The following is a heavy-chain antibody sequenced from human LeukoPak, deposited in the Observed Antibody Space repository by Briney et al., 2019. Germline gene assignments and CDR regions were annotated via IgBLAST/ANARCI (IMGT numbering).Heavy chain of an antibody. CDR1: GLTLSNYA. J-gene: IGHJ4*02. CDR2: ISGNGGSI. D-gene: IGHD3-10*01. V-gene: IGHV3-23*01. CDR3: AKGGITLVRGSFDY. Sequence: GGSLRLSCEVSGLTLSNYAMSWVRRAPGKGLEWVSAISGNGGSIYYADSVKGRFTISRDNSKNTLYLQISRLRAEDTALYYCAKGGITLVRGSFDYWGRGTLVTVSS.